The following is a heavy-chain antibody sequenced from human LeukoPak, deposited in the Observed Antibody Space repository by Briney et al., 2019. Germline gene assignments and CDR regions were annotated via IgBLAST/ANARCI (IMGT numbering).Heavy chain of an antibody. CDR3: AREGCSSTSCFSPGLRGVDY. CDR2: INPSGGST. Sequence: GASVKVSCKASGYTFTSYYMHWVRQAPGQGLEWMGIINPSGGSTSYAQKFQGRVTMTRDTSTSTVYMELSSLRSEDTAVYYCAREGCSSTSCFSPGLRGVDYWGQGTLVTVSS. D-gene: IGHD2-2*01. CDR1: GYTFTSYY. J-gene: IGHJ4*02. V-gene: IGHV1-46*01.